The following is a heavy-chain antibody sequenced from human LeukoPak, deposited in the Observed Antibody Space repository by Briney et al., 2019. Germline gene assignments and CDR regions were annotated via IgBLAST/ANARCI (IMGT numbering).Heavy chain of an antibody. J-gene: IGHJ4*02. CDR3: AVGEYYFDY. CDR1: GYTFTSYG. V-gene: IGHV1-18*01. D-gene: IGHD3-16*01. Sequence: ASVKVSCKASGYTFTSYGISLVRQAPGQGLEWMGWVSAYNGNTNYAQKLQGRVTITTDTSTTTAYLELRSLRSDDTAVYYCAVGEYYFDYWSQGTLVTVSS. CDR2: VSAYNGNT.